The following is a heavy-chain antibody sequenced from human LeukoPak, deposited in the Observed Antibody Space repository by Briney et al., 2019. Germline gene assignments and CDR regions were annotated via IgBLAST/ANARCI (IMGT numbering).Heavy chain of an antibody. CDR1: GGSISSYY. J-gene: IGHJ4*02. Sequence: SETLSLTCTVSGGSISSYYWSWIRQPAGKGLEWIGRVYTSGSTNYNPSLKSRVTMSVDTSKNQFSLKLSSVTAADTAVYYCARGQWELQPFDYWGQGTLVTVSS. CDR2: VYTSGST. V-gene: IGHV4-4*07. D-gene: IGHD1-26*01. CDR3: ARGQWELQPFDY.